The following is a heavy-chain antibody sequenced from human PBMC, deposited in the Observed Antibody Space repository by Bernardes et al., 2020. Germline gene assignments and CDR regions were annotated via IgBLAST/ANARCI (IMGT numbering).Heavy chain of an antibody. CDR2: IYYSGST. Sequence: SETLSLTCTVSGGSISSSSYYWGWIRQPPGKGLEWIGSIYYSGSTYYNPSLKSRVTISVDTSKNQFSLKLSSVTAADTAVYYCARRSRVFWSGYYRTFPDYYGMDVWGQGTTVTVSS. D-gene: IGHD3-3*01. J-gene: IGHJ6*02. V-gene: IGHV4-39*01. CDR3: ARRSRVFWSGYYRTFPDYYGMDV. CDR1: GGSISSSSYY.